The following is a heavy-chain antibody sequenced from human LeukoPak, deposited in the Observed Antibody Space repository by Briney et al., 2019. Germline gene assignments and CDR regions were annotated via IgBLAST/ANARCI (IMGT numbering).Heavy chain of an antibody. CDR2: IYYSGST. D-gene: IGHD6-19*01. V-gene: IGHV4-59*08. CDR1: GGSISTYY. J-gene: IGHJ5*02. Sequence: SETLSLTCAVSGGSISTYYWNWIRQPPGKGLEWIGYIYYSGSTIYNPSLKSRVTISVDTSKNQFSLKLSSVTAADTAVYYCATIAVAGTGYNWFAPWGQGTLVTVSS. CDR3: ATIAVAGTGYNWFAP.